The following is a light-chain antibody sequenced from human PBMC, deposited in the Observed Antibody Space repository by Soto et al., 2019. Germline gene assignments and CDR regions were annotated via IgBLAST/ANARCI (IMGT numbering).Light chain of an antibody. J-gene: IGLJ3*02. CDR3: GTDHGSGSNFVWV. V-gene: IGLV9-49*03. CDR1: SGYSNYK. CDR2: VGTGGIVG. Sequence: QSVLTQPSSASASLGASVTLTCTLSSGYSNYKVDWYQQRPGKGPRFVMRVGTGGIVGSKGDGVPDRFSVLGSGLNRYLTIKNLQEEDESDYHCGTDHGSGSNFVWVFGGGTKLTVL.